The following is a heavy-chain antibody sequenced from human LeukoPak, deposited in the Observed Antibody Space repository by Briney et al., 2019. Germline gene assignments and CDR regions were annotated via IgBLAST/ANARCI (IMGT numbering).Heavy chain of an antibody. Sequence: GASVKVSCKASGYTFTNYGFSWVRQAPGQGLEWMGWMSAWNGNTNYAQNLQGRVTMTTDTSTSTAYMEVRSLTSDDTAVYYCARSTGGRGHSGYDGGIGSVYFDYWGQGTLVTVSS. D-gene: IGHD5-12*01. CDR2: MSAWNGNT. CDR3: ARSTGGRGHSGYDGGIGSVYFDY. CDR1: GYTFTNYG. V-gene: IGHV1-18*01. J-gene: IGHJ4*02.